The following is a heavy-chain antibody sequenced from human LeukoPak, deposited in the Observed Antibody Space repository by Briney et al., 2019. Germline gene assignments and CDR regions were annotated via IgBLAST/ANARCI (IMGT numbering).Heavy chain of an antibody. CDR1: GYTFTGYY. V-gene: IGHV1-2*02. Sequence: ASVKVSCKASGYTFTGYYMHWVRQAPGQGLEWMGWINPNSGGTNYAQKFQGRVTMTRDTPISTAYMELSRLRSDDTAVYYCARVSRVYAEPTPRSWFDPWGQGTLVTVSS. CDR2: INPNSGGT. CDR3: ARVSRVYAEPTPRSWFDP. D-gene: IGHD6-13*01. J-gene: IGHJ5*02.